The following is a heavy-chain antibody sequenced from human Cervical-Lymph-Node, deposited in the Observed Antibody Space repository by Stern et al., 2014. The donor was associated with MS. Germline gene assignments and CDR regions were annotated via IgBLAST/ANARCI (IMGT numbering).Heavy chain of an antibody. J-gene: IGHJ6*02. CDR1: GFTFSSHA. CDR2: ILFDGREK. CDR3: AREGTNFGVAPYNYGMDV. Sequence: VQLVESGGGVVQPGRSLRLSCAASGFTFSSHAMHWVRQAPGKGLEWVAVILFDGREKYYSDSVKGRFTISRDNSGDTLNLQVNSLRGEDTAVYYCAREGTNFGVAPYNYGMDVWGQGTTVTV. V-gene: IGHV3-30*01. D-gene: IGHD3-3*01.